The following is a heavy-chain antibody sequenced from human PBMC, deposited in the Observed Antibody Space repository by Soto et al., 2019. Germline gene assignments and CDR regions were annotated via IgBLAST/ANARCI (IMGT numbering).Heavy chain of an antibody. J-gene: IGHJ4*02. D-gene: IGHD3-22*01. CDR2: IYYSGST. Sequence: SETLSLTCTISGGSISSGDYYWSWIRQPPGKGLEWIGYIYYSGSTYYNPSLKSRVTISVDTSKNQFSLKLSSVTAADTAVYYCVSYSSGVDYWGQGTLVTVSS. V-gene: IGHV4-30-4*01. CDR3: VSYSSGVDY. CDR1: GGSISSGDYY.